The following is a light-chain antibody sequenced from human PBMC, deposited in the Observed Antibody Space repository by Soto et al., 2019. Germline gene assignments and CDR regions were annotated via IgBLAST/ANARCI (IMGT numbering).Light chain of an antibody. V-gene: IGKV3-20*01. CDR1: QRISNSY. Sequence: EIVLTQSPGTLSLSPGERATLSCRSSQRISNSYLAWYQQKPGQAPRLLLYDASSRATGIPDRVSGSGSGTAFTLTISRLEPADFAVYYWQQYDRPPFAFGQGTKVEIK. CDR2: DAS. J-gene: IGKJ2*01. CDR3: QQYDRPPFA.